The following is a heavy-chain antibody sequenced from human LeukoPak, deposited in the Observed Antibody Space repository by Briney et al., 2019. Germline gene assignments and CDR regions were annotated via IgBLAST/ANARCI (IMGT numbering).Heavy chain of an antibody. CDR2: ISSSSYI. V-gene: IGHV3-21*01. Sequence: GGSLRLSCAASGFTFSSYSMNWVRQAPGKGLEWVSSISSSSYIYYADSVKGRFTISRDNAKNSLYLQMNSLRAEDTAVYYCAREEGITMVRGVHGMDVWGKGTTVTVSS. J-gene: IGHJ6*04. D-gene: IGHD3-10*01. CDR1: GFTFSSYS. CDR3: AREEGITMVRGVHGMDV.